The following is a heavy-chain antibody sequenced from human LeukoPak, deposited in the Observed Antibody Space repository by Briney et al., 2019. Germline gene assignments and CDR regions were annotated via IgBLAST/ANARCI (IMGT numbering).Heavy chain of an antibody. D-gene: IGHD3-22*01. Sequence: GGSLRLSCAASGFTFSSYEMNWVRPAPGKGLEWVSYISSSGTTIYYADSVKGRFTISRDNAKNSLYLQMNSLRAEDTAVYYCARGGSSGYPDYWGQGTLVTVSS. CDR3: ARGGSSGYPDY. CDR1: GFTFSSYE. CDR2: ISSSGTTI. J-gene: IGHJ4*02. V-gene: IGHV3-48*03.